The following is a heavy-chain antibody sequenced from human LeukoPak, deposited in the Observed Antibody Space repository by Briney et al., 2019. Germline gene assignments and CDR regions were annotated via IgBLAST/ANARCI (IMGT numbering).Heavy chain of an antibody. CDR2: ISDSGGST. J-gene: IGHJ4*02. CDR3: AKGSSNWLDHYYFDF. Sequence: GGSLRLSCAASGFTFSSYAVSWVRQAPGKGLAWVPAISDSGGSTQYADSVKGRFTISRDNSKNTLYLQMNSLRVEDTAVYYCAKGSSNWLDHYYFDFWGQGTLVTVSS. D-gene: IGHD6-13*01. V-gene: IGHV3-23*01. CDR1: GFTFSSYA.